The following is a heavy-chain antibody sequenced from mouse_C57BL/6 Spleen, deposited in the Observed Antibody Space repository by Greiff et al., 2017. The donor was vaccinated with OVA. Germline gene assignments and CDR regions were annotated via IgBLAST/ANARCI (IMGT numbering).Heavy chain of an antibody. CDR3: AREQGHYLDD. J-gene: IGHJ2*01. V-gene: IGHV5-4*01. Sequence: EVQLVESGGGLVKPGGSLKLSCAASGFTFSSYAMSWVRQTPEKRLEWVATISDGGSYTYYPDNVKGRFTISRDNAKNNPYLQMSHLKSEATAMYYCAREQGHYLDDWGQGTTLTVSS. CDR1: GFTFSSYA. CDR2: ISDGGSYT.